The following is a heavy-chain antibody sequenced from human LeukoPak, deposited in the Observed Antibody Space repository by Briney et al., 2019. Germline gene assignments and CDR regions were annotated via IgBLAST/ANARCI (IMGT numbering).Heavy chain of an antibody. CDR3: AREETTVVTPYYYYMDV. J-gene: IGHJ6*03. V-gene: IGHV1-69*06. D-gene: IGHD4-23*01. CDR2: IIPIFGTA. Sequence: GASVKVSCKASGGTFSSYAISWVRQAPGQGLEWMGGIIPIFGTANYAQKFQGRVTITADKSTSTAYMELSSLRSEDTAVYYCAREETTVVTPYYYYMDVWGKGTTVTVSS. CDR1: GGTFSSYA.